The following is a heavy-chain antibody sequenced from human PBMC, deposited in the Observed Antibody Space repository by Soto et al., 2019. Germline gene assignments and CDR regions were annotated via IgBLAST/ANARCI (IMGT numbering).Heavy chain of an antibody. J-gene: IGHJ4*02. Sequence: EVQLVESGGGLVQPGGSLRLSCAASGLTFSNFRMHWVRQALGKGLVWVALISNDGRSTNHADSVKGRFTISRDNAKSTLYLQLNSLRAEDTAVYYCARDTAGLSYWGQGTLVTVSS. CDR2: ISNDGRST. D-gene: IGHD2-21*02. CDR3: ARDTAGLSY. CDR1: GLTFSNFR. V-gene: IGHV3-74*01.